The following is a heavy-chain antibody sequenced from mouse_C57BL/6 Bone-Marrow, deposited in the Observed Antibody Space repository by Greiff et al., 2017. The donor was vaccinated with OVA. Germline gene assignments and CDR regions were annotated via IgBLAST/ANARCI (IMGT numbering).Heavy chain of an antibody. D-gene: IGHD1-1*01. J-gene: IGHJ2*01. CDR2: LNPNYGTT. V-gene: IGHV1-39*01. Sequence: VHVKQSGPELVKPGASVKISCKASGYSFTDYNMNWVKQSNGKSLEWIGVLNPNYGTTSYNQKFKGKATLTVDQSSSTAYMQLNSLTSEDSAVYYCARSRYYGRVDYWGQGTTLTVSS. CDR1: GYSFTDYN. CDR3: ARSRYYGRVDY.